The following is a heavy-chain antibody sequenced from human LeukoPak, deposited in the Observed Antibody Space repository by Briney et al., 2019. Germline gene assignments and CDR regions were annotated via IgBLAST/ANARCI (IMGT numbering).Heavy chain of an antibody. D-gene: IGHD3-22*01. CDR2: INPSGGST. CDR3: ARDSSHFYYDSSGPTGVDY. Sequence: ASVKVSCKASGYTFTRYYMHWVRQAPGQGLEWMGIINPSGGSTSYAQKFQGRVTMTRDTSTSTVYMELSSLRSEDTAVYYCARDSSHFYYDSSGPTGVDYWGQGTLVTVSS. CDR1: GYTFTRYY. V-gene: IGHV1-46*01. J-gene: IGHJ4*02.